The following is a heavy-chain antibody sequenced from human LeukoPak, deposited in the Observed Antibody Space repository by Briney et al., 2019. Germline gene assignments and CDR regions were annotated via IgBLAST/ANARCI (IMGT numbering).Heavy chain of an antibody. V-gene: IGHV3-7*03. CDR1: GFTFSSHW. CDR3: ARDRHSSSWYLNWFDP. J-gene: IGHJ5*02. CDR2: IKQGGSEK. Sequence: GGSLRLSCAASGFTFSSHWMTWVRQAPGKGLEWVAHIKQGGSEKHYVDSVKGRFTISRDNAKNTLYLQMNSLRAEDTAVYYCARDRHSSSWYLNWFDPWGQGTLVTVSS. D-gene: IGHD6-13*01.